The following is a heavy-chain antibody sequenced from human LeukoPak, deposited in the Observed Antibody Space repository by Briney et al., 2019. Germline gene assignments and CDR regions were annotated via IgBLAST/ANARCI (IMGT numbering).Heavy chain of an antibody. CDR2: VFRTGTA. CDR1: GASISRSTYY. Sequence: SETLSLTCSVSGASISRSTYYWGWIRQPPGKGLEWIGSVFRTGTAYYNPSLRSQVTVSVDTSKNQFSLKLSSVTATDTAVYYCTKNDVGDYGTWGQGTLVIVSS. CDR3: TKNDVGDYGT. D-gene: IGHD4-17*01. V-gene: IGHV4-39*01. J-gene: IGHJ5*02.